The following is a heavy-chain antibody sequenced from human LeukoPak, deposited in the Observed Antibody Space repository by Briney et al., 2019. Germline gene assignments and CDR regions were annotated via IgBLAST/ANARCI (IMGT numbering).Heavy chain of an antibody. J-gene: IGHJ6*02. V-gene: IGHV3-30*18. CDR3: AKGPAGIVGDRLMDA. Sequence: PGGSLRLSCAASGFTLSSHGIHWVRQAPGKGLEWVALISYDGSHKFYADSVKGRFTISRDNSKNTAYLQMSSLRGEDTAVYHCAKGPAGIVGDRLMDAWGQGTTVTVSS. CDR2: ISYDGSHK. D-gene: IGHD1-26*01. CDR1: GFTLSSHG.